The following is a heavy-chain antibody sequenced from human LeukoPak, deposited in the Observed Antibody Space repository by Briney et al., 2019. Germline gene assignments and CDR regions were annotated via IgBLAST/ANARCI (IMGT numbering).Heavy chain of an antibody. CDR3: ARAEYYFDY. CDR2: IYYSGST. Sequence: SETLSLTCTVSGGSISSYYWSWIRQPPGKGLEWIGYIYYSGSTNYNPSLKSRVTISVDTSKNQLSLKLSSVTAADTAVYYCARAEYYFDYWGQGTLVTVSS. V-gene: IGHV4-59*01. CDR1: GGSISSYY. J-gene: IGHJ4*02.